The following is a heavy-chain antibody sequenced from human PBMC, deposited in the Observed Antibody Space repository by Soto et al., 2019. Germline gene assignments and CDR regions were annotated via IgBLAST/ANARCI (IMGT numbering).Heavy chain of an antibody. D-gene: IGHD3-22*01. J-gene: IGHJ4*02. V-gene: IGHV1-18*01. CDR2: INIYSGDA. Sequence: QVRLEQSGPEVKKTGASVKVSCKASGYTFTSYGISWVQQAPGQSLEWMGWINIYSGDANYAQSFQDRVTMTRDTSTNTVYMEMRTLRSDDTAVYYCARALYYYDNSGLAYWGPGTLVTVSS. CDR3: ARALYYYDNSGLAY. CDR1: GYTFTSYG.